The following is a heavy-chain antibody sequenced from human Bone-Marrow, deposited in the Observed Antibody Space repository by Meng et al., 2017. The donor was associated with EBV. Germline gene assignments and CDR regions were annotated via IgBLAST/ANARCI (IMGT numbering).Heavy chain of an antibody. CDR2: ISAYNGNK. Sequence: QVQLVQSGAEVKKPGALGKDACKASGYTFSSYGISWVRQAPGQGLEWMGWISAYNGNKNYAQKLQGRVTMTTDTSTSTAYMELRSLRSDDTAVYYCARAGPATAAGTPSRYWGQGTLVTVSS. CDR1: GYTFSSYG. CDR3: ARAGPATAAGTPSRY. V-gene: IGHV1-18*01. D-gene: IGHD6-13*01. J-gene: IGHJ4*02.